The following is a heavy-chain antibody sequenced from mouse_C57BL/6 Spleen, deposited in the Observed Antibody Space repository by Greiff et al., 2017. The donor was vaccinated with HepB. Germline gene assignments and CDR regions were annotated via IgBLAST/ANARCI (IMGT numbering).Heavy chain of an antibody. CDR2: IKHSNGGN. CDR1: GFTFTSYW. J-gene: IGHJ2*01. Sequence: QVQLQQSGTELVKPGASVKLSCKASGFTFTSYWMNWVKQTPGQGLEWSGNIKHSNGGNNYNEKLKSKATMTVDKSSSTSYMQLSSMTSEDSAVYYCARNYYGYVPYWGQGATLTVSS. V-gene: IGHV1-53*01. D-gene: IGHD2-2*01. CDR3: ARNYYGYVPY.